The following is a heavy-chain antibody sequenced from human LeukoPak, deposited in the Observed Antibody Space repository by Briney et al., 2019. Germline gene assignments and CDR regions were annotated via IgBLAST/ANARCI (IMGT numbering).Heavy chain of an antibody. CDR1: GFTFTSSA. CDR2: IVVGSGNT. J-gene: IGHJ4*02. D-gene: IGHD3-22*01. V-gene: IGHV1-58*01. CDR3: AADLDSSGYYVDY. Sequence: GASVKVSCKASGFTFTSSAVQWVRQARGQRLEWIGWIVVGSGNTNYAQKFQERVTITGDMSTSTAYMELSSLRSEDTAVYYCAADLDSSGYYVDYWGQGTLVTVSS.